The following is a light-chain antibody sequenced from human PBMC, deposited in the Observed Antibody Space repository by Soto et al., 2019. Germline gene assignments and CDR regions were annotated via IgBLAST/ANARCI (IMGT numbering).Light chain of an antibody. CDR2: AAS. J-gene: IGKJ2*01. V-gene: IGKV1-39*01. Sequence: DIQMTQSPSSLSASVGDIVTITCRASQPISTYLNWYQQNPGKAPKLLTYAASNLQNRVPSRVSGGGSGTDFTLTISSLQPEDFATYYCQKSSSIPYTFGQGTKLEIK. CDR1: QPISTY. CDR3: QKSSSIPYT.